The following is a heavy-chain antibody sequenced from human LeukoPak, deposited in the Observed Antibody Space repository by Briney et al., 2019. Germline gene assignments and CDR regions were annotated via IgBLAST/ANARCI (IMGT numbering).Heavy chain of an antibody. J-gene: IGHJ4*02. D-gene: IGHD6-6*01. CDR1: GFTFSGSA. Sequence: GESLKISCAASGFTFSGSAMHWVRQASGKGLEWVGRIRSKANSYATAYAASVKGRFTISRDDSKNTAYLQMNSLKTEDTAVYYCTRDLEYSSSRVDYWGQGTLVTVSS. CDR3: TRDLEYSSSRVDY. CDR2: IRSKANSYAT. V-gene: IGHV3-73*01.